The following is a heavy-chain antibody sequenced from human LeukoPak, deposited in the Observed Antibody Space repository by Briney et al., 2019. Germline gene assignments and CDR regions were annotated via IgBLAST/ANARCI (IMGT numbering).Heavy chain of an antibody. J-gene: IGHJ4*02. D-gene: IGHD4-17*01. V-gene: IGHV4-59*12. CDR2: IYHSGSA. CDR3: ARVVYGDENYFDF. CDR1: GGSLSSYY. Sequence: SETLSLTCTVSGGSLSSYYWSWTRQPPGKGLEWIGEIYHSGSASSHPSLKSRVTISVDKSKDQFSLHLNSVIAADTAVYYCARVVYGDENYFDFWGQGTLVTVSS.